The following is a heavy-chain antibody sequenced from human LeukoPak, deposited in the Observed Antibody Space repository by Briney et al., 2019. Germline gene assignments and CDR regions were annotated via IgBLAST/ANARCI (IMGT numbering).Heavy chain of an antibody. CDR3: AKVRGVYCSSPACYYYDS. D-gene: IGHD2-2*01. CDR2: VSPSGGRT. J-gene: IGHJ4*02. Sequence: GGSLRLSCGASGFTFSSYAMSCVRQTPGRGLEWVAGVSPSGGRTLYADSVEGRFTISRDNSNDAVYLQLSSLRAEDSALYYCAKVRGVYCSSPACYYYDSWGQGTPVTVSS. V-gene: IGHV3-23*01. CDR1: GFTFSSYA.